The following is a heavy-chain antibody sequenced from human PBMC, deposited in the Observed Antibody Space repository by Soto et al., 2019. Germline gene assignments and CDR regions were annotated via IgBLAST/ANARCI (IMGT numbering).Heavy chain of an antibody. CDR1: GYSFTSYW. Sequence: PGESLKISCKGSGYSFTSYWISWVRQMPGKGLEWMGRIDPSDSYTNYSPSFQGHVTISADKSISTAYLQWSSLKALDTAMYYCVRHQQLVHGYYYYGMDVWGQGTTVTVSS. CDR2: IDPSDSYT. CDR3: VRHQQLVHGYYYYGMDV. J-gene: IGHJ6*02. D-gene: IGHD6-13*01. V-gene: IGHV5-10-1*01.